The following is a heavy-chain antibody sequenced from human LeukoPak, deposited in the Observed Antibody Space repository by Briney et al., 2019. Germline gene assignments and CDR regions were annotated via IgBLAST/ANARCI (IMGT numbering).Heavy chain of an antibody. CDR1: GFTFSSYA. V-gene: IGHV3-23*01. D-gene: IGHD6-13*01. CDR2: ISGSGGST. J-gene: IGHJ4*02. CDR3: AKDTVLAYSSSFDY. Sequence: GGSLRLSCAASGFTFSSYAMSWVRQAPGTGLEWVSAISGSGGSTYYADSVKGRFTISRDNSKNTLYLQMNSLRAEDTAVYYCAKDTVLAYSSSFDYWGQGTLVTVSS.